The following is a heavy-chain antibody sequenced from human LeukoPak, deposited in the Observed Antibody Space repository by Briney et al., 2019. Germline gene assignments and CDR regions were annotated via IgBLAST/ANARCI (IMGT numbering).Heavy chain of an antibody. CDR3: ARGLLYSSGWSAGGY. J-gene: IGHJ4*02. Sequence: PSETLSLTCAVYGGSFSGYYWSWIRQPPGKGLEWIGEINHSGSTNYNPSLKSRVAISVDTSKNQFSLKLSSVTAADTAVYYCARGLLYSSGWSAGGYWGQGTLVTVSS. CDR2: INHSGST. D-gene: IGHD6-19*01. CDR1: GGSFSGYY. V-gene: IGHV4-34*01.